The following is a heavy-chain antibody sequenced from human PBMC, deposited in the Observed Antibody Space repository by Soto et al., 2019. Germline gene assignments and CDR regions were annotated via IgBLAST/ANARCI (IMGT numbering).Heavy chain of an antibody. D-gene: IGHD2-2*01. CDR2: MYYSGST. CDR3: ARLHCNSPNCVPLDP. CDR1: GGSVNSGSYY. Sequence: PSETLSLTCTVSGGSVNSGSYYWSWIRQPPGKGLEWIGSMYYSGSTSYNPSLKSRVTMSVDTSKNQLSLRLSSVTAADTAVYYCARLHCNSPNCVPLDPWGQGTLVTVSS. J-gene: IGHJ5*02. V-gene: IGHV4-39*01.